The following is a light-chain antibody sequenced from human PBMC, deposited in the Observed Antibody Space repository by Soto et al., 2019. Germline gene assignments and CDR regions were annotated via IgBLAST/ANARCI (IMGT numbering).Light chain of an antibody. J-gene: IGLJ2*01. V-gene: IGLV2-14*01. CDR1: SSDVGGYNY. CDR2: EVS. Sequence: QSAVTQPACVSGSPGQSITISCTGTSSDVGGYNYVSWYQQHPGKAPKLMIYEVSNRPSGVSNRFSGSKSGNTASLTISGLQAEDEADYYCSSYTSSSTLVVFGGGTKLTVL. CDR3: SSYTSSSTLVV.